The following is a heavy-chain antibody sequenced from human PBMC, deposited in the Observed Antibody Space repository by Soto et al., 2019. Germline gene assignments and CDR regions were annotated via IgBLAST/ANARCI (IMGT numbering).Heavy chain of an antibody. CDR2: ISSNGGST. CDR3: VKAVGYCSGGSCVHYFDY. Sequence: HPGGSLRLSCSASGFTFSSYAMHWVRQAPGKGLEYVSAISSNGGSTYYADSVKGRFTISRDNSKNTLYLQMSSLRAEDTAVYYCVKAVGYCSGGSCVHYFDYWGQGTLVTVSS. V-gene: IGHV3-64D*06. CDR1: GFTFSSYA. J-gene: IGHJ4*02. D-gene: IGHD2-15*01.